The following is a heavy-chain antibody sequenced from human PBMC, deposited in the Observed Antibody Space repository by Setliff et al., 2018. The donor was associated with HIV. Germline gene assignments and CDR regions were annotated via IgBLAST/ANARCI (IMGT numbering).Heavy chain of an antibody. V-gene: IGHV4-31*03. CDR3: ARGYSSSLGWFDP. D-gene: IGHD6-6*01. Sequence: PSETLSLTCTVSGGSITSGGYYWSWIRQHPGKGLEWIGYIYYSGSTYYNPSLKSRVSISVDTSMNQFSLKLSSVTAADTAVYYCARGYSSSLGWFDPWGQGTLVTVSS. CDR1: GGSITSGGYY. CDR2: IYYSGST. J-gene: IGHJ5*02.